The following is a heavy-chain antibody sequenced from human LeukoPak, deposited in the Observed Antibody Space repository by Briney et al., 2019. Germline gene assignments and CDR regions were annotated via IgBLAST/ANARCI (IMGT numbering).Heavy chain of an antibody. V-gene: IGHV4-30-4*01. CDR1: GGSISSGDYY. CDR3: ARGYSSSWYGDY. J-gene: IGHJ4*02. Sequence: PSETLSLTCTVSGGSISSGDYYWSWIRQPPGKGLEWIGYIYYSGSTYYNPSLKSRVTISVDTTKNQFSLKLSSVTAADTAAYYCARGYSSSWYGDYWGQGTLVTVSS. CDR2: IYYSGST. D-gene: IGHD6-13*01.